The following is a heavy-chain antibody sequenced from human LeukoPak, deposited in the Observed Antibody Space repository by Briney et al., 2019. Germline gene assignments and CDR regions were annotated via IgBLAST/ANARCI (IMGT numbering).Heavy chain of an antibody. CDR3: ARGPPGTHYYYYYGMDV. D-gene: IGHD1-1*01. V-gene: IGHV4-39*07. CDR1: GGSISSSSYY. J-gene: IGHJ6*02. Sequence: SETLSLTCTVSGGSISSSSYYWGWIRQPPGKGLEWIGSIYYSGSTNYNPSLKSRVTISVDTSKNQFSLKLSSVTAADTAVYYCARGPPGTHYYYYYGMDVWGQGTTVTVSS. CDR2: IYYSGST.